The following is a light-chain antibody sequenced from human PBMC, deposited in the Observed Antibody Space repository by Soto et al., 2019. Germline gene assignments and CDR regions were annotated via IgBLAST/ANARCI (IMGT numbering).Light chain of an antibody. Sequence: EIVLTQSPGTLSLSPGERATLSCRASESVSDSYLAWYQQKPGQAPRLLIYASSRATGIPDRFSGSGSGTAFTLSISRLEPEDFAVDYCQHYGTSALFGPGTKVEIK. J-gene: IGKJ3*01. CDR1: ESVSDSY. CDR2: AS. CDR3: QHYGTSAL. V-gene: IGKV3-20*01.